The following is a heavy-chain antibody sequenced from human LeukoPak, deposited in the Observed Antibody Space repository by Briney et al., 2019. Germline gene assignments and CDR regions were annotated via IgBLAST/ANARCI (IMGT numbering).Heavy chain of an antibody. V-gene: IGHV3-23*01. Sequence: PGGSLRLSCAASGFTFKTHAMSWVRLAPGKGLEWVSRIDDSGVIRSYADSVKGRFTISRDNSKMTLTLQMNSLRAEDTAVYYCAKRLKRNYYYHYAMDVWGQGTTVTVSS. CDR1: GFTFKTHA. CDR3: AKRLKRNYYYHYAMDV. J-gene: IGHJ6*02. CDR2: IDDSGVIR. D-gene: IGHD3-22*01.